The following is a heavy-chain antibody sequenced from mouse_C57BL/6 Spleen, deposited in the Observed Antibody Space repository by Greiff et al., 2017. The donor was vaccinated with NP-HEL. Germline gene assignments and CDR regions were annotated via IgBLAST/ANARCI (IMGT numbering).Heavy chain of an antibody. D-gene: IGHD6-1*01. CDR1: GFTFSDYG. V-gene: IGHV5-17*01. CDR3: ARGPSGLYAMDY. J-gene: IGHJ4*01. CDR2: ISSGSSTI. Sequence: EVKLQESGGGLVKPGGSLKLSCAASGFTFSDYGMHWVRQAPEKGLEWVAYISSGSSTIYYADTVKGRFTISRDNAKNTLFLQMTSLRSEDTAMYYCARGPSGLYAMDYWGQGTSVTVSS.